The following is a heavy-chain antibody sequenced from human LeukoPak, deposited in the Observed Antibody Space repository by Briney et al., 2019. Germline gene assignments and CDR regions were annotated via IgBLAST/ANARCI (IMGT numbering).Heavy chain of an antibody. CDR3: ARDHNGVEIATGWFDP. Sequence: ASVKVSCKASGYTFTSYYMHWVRQAPGQGLEWMGIINPSGGSTSYAQKFQGRVTMTRDTSTSTVYMELSSLRSEDTAVYYCARDHNGVEIATGWFDPWGQGTLSPSPQ. V-gene: IGHV1-46*01. CDR1: GYTFTSYY. D-gene: IGHD5-24*01. J-gene: IGHJ5*02. CDR2: INPSGGST.